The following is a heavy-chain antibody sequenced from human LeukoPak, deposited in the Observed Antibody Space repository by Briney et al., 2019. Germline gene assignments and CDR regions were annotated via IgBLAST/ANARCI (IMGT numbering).Heavy chain of an antibody. CDR3: ARHSGSYYIGGDY. CDR1: GFTVSSNS. CDR2: IYSGGST. J-gene: IGHJ4*02. D-gene: IGHD1-26*01. V-gene: IGHV3-53*01. Sequence: GGSLRLSCTVSGFTVSSNSMSWVRQAPGKGLEWVSFIYSGGSTQYSDSVKGRFTISRDNSKNTLYLQMNILTDEDTAVYYCARHSGSYYIGGDYWGQGTLVTVSS.